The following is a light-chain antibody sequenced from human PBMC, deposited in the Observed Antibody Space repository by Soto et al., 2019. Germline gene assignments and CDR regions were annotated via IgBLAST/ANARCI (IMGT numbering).Light chain of an antibody. CDR2: AAS. J-gene: IGKJ4*01. V-gene: IGKV1-39*01. CDR3: QQSFSFPAT. Sequence: DIQMTQSPSSLSTSVGDRVTITCRASQSISDSLNWYQHKPGTAPKLLIYAASSLQSGVPSRFSGGGSGTDLTLTISSLQSEDFVTYFCQQSFSFPATFGEGTKVEIK. CDR1: QSISDS.